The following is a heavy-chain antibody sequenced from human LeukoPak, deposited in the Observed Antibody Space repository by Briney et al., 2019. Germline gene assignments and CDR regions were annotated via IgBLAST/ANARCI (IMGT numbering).Heavy chain of an antibody. CDR1: GYTFTSYD. V-gene: IGHV1-8*01. CDR2: MNPNSGNT. Sequence: GASVKVSCKASGYTFTSYDINWVRQATGQGLEWMGWMNPNSGNTGYAQKFQGRVTMTRDTSIVTAYMELSSLRSEDTAIYYCAKDSAGWYGNAFDIWGQGTVVGVSS. D-gene: IGHD6-19*01. CDR3: AKDSAGWYGNAFDI. J-gene: IGHJ3*02.